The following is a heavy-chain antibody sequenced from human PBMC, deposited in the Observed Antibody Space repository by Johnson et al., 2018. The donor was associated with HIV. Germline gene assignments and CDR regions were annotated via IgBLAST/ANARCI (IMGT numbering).Heavy chain of an antibody. CDR1: GFTVSSNY. D-gene: IGHD3-10*01. V-gene: IGHV3-53*01. CDR2: IYSGGSP. J-gene: IGHJ3*02. Sequence: VQLVESGGGLIQPGGSLRLSCAASGFTVSSNYMSWVRQAPGKGLEWVSVIYSGGSPYYADSVKGRFTIARDNSKNTLYLQMNSLRAEDTAVYYCAKDQYGSSGRYAFDIWGQGTMVTVSS. CDR3: AKDQYGSSGRYAFDI.